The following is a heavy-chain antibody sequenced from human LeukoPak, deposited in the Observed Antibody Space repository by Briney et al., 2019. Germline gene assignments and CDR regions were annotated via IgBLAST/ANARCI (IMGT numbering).Heavy chain of an antibody. V-gene: IGHV3-15*01. CDR2: LRSKTDGETM. J-gene: IGHJ4*02. CDR1: GFTFSDAW. D-gene: IGHD3-10*01. Sequence: GGSLRLSCAASGFTFSDAWMSWVRQAPGKGLEWVGRLRSKTDGETMEFAAPVKGRFTFSRDDSKNMLYLQMNSLKIEDTAVYYCTSQGMWFEEGYWGQGTLVPSPQ. CDR3: TSQGMWFEEGY.